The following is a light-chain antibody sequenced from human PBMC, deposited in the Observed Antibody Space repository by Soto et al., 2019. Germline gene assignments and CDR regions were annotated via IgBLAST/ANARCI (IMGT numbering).Light chain of an antibody. Sequence: DIQMTQSPSSLSASVGDRFTITCRASQDISGWLAWFQQKPGKAPNLLIYAASILQSGVPSRFSGSGSGTDFTLTITYLQPEDFATYYCQQANSFPWTFGQGTKVDIK. CDR2: AAS. CDR3: QQANSFPWT. J-gene: IGKJ1*01. V-gene: IGKV1-12*01. CDR1: QDISGW.